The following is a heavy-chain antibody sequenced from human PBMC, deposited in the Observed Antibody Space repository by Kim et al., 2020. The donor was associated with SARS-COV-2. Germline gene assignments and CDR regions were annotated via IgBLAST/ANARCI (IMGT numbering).Heavy chain of an antibody. CDR2: INPSGGST. CDR3: ARLDTSGYYPTLDH. J-gene: IGHJ4*02. D-gene: IGHD3-22*01. V-gene: IGHV1-46*01. CDR1: GYTFISYH. Sequence: ASVKVSCKASGYTFISYHMHWVRQTPGQGLEWMGIINPSGGSTTYAQKFQGRVTMTRDTSTTTVYMQLSSLRSEDTAVYYCARLDTSGYYPTLDHWGQGTLVTVSS.